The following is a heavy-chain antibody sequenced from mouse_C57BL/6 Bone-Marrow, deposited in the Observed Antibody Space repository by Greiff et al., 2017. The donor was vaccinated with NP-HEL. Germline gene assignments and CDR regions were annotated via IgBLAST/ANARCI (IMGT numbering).Heavy chain of an antibody. V-gene: IGHV1-80*01. CDR3: ARSRGYYGDYYAMDY. D-gene: IGHD1-1*01. Sequence: VMLVESGAELVKPGASVKISCKASGYAFSSYWMNWVKQRPGKGLEWIGQIYPGDGDTNYNGKFKGKATLTADKSSSTAYMQLSSLTSEDSAVYFCARSRGYYGDYYAMDYWGQGTSVTVSS. J-gene: IGHJ4*01. CDR2: IYPGDGDT. CDR1: GYAFSSYW.